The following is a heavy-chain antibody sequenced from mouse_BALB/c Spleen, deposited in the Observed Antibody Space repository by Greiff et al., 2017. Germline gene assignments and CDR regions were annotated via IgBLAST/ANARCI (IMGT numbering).Heavy chain of an antibody. J-gene: IGHJ2*01. D-gene: IGHD2-4*01. Sequence: QVQLQQSGPELVKPGASVKMSCKASGYTFTDYVISWVKQRTGQGLEWIGEIYPGSGSTYYNEKFKGKATLTADKSSNTAYMQLSSLTSEDSAVYFCARNDYDEGGSYYFDYWGQGTTLTVSS. CDR3: ARNDYDEGGSYYFDY. CDR2: IYPGSGST. V-gene: IGHV1-77*01. CDR1: GYTFTDYV.